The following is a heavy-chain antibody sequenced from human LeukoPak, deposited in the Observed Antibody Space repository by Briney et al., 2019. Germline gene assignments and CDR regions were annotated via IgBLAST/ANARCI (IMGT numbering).Heavy chain of an antibody. J-gene: IGHJ4*02. D-gene: IGHD2-2*01. CDR3: ARDPLLAHQRGYFDY. CDR2: ISFDGSNK. V-gene: IGHV3-30-3*01. CDR1: GFTFSSFA. Sequence: SGGSLRLSCAASGFTFSSFAMHWVRQAPGKGLEWVAVISFDGSNKFYADSVKGRFTISRDNSKNTLYLQMNSLRPEDTAVYFCARDPLLAHQRGYFDYWGQGTLVTVSS.